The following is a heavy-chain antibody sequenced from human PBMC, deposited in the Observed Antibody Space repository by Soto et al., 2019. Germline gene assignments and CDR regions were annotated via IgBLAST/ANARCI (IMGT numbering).Heavy chain of an antibody. CDR1: GGTFSSSA. Sequence: QVQLVQSGAEVKMPGSSVTVSCKASGGTFSSSAISWVRQAPGQGLEWMGGIIPILDTVNFAQKFQDRVTITADESPSTASMELSSLRSEATAVYYCARDRGREFWIGYSDAFDIWGQGTMVTVSS. D-gene: IGHD3-3*01. CDR2: IIPILDTV. J-gene: IGHJ3*02. CDR3: ARDRGREFWIGYSDAFDI. V-gene: IGHV1-69*01.